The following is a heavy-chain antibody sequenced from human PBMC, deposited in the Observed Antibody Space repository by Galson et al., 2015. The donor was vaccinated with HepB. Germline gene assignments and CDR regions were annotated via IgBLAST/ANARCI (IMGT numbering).Heavy chain of an antibody. CDR1: GFTFSDYW. Sequence: SLRLSCAASGFTFSDYWMSWVRQAPGKGLEWVANIKQDGSEKYYVDSVKGRFTISRDNAKNSLYLQMNSLRVEDTAVYYCARDCSSTSCYDDYDWVPGTLGTIYS. V-gene: IGHV3-7*03. CDR2: IKQDGSEK. J-gene: IGHJ4*02. D-gene: IGHD2-2*01. CDR3: ARDCSSTSCYDDYD.